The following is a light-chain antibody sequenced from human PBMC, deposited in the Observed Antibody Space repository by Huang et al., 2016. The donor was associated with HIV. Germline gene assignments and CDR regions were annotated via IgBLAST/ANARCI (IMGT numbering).Light chain of an antibody. CDR3: QQSHTTPYT. V-gene: IGKV1-39*01. CDR1: QSISTY. CDR2: AAS. Sequence: DIQMTQSPSSLSAAVGDRVTVTCRASQSISTYVNWYQQTPGKAPKLLIHAASSLQSGVPSRFSGSGSETDFTLTINSLQPEYFATYYCQQSHTTPYTFGQGTKLEIK. J-gene: IGKJ2*01.